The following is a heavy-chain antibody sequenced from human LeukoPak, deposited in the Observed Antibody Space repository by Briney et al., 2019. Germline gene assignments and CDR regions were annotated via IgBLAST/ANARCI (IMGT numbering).Heavy chain of an antibody. CDR2: IWSDGSNK. V-gene: IGHV3-33*01. CDR3: ARNENSGWGYFDY. CDR1: GFTFSTYG. Sequence: PGGSLRLSCAASGFTFSTYGMYWVRQAPGKGLEWVATIWSDGSNKYYAGSVKGRFTISRDNSKNTLYLQMNSLRAEDTAVYYCARNENSGWGYFDYWGQGTLVTVSS. D-gene: IGHD5-12*01. J-gene: IGHJ4*02.